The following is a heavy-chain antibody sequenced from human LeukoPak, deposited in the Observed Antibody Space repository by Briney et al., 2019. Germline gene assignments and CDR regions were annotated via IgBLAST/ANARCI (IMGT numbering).Heavy chain of an antibody. CDR1: GFTFSRYS. CDR3: AKARGTSAATGYYYYMDV. CDR2: IFSSSSTI. D-gene: IGHD2-2*01. Sequence: GGSLRLSCVASGFTFSRYSMNWVRQAPGMGLEWVSHIFSSSSTIYYAESVKGRFTISRDNSKNTLSLQMNSLRAEDTALYYCAKARGTSAATGYYYYMDVWADGTTVTVSS. J-gene: IGHJ6*03. V-gene: IGHV3-48*01.